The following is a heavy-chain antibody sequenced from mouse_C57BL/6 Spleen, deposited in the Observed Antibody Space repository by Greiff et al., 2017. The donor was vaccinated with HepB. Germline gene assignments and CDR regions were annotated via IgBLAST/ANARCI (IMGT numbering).Heavy chain of an antibody. CDR1: GYTFTNYW. Sequence: VKLVESGAELVRPGTSVKMSCKASGYTFTNYWIGWAKQRPGHGLEWIGDIYPGGGYTNYNEKFKGKATLTADKSSSTAYMQFSSLTSEDSAIYYCARRRTGTGAMDYWGQGTSVTVSS. V-gene: IGHV1-63*01. J-gene: IGHJ4*01. D-gene: IGHD4-1*01. CDR2: IYPGGGYT. CDR3: ARRRTGTGAMDY.